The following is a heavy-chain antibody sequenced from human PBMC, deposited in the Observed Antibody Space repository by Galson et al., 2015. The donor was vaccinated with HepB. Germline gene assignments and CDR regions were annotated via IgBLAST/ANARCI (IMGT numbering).Heavy chain of an antibody. V-gene: IGHV3-23*01. Sequence: SLRLSCAASGFTFSSYAMSWVRQAPGKGLEWVSTISGSGGSTYYADSVKGRFTISRDNSKNTLYLQMNSLRAEDTAVYYCAKGFGELKYGMDLWGQGTTVTVSS. CDR3: AKGFGELKYGMDL. J-gene: IGHJ6*02. CDR2: ISGSGGST. CDR1: GFTFSSYA. D-gene: IGHD3-10*01.